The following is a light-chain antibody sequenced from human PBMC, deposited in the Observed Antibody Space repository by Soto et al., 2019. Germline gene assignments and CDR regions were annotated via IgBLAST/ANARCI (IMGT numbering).Light chain of an antibody. CDR3: QYYNSWVRA. Sequence: EIVLTQSPGPLYLSTGERATLSCRASQSVTSSYLAWYQQKPGQAPRLLXYGXSSRATGIPDRFSGSGSGTDFTLTLSSVQSEDFAFYYCQYYNSWVRAFGRGLKGEIK. CDR1: QSVTSSY. J-gene: IGKJ4*01. V-gene: IGKV3-20*01. CDR2: GXS.